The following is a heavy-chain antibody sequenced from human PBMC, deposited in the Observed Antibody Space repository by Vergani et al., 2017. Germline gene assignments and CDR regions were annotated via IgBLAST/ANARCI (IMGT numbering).Heavy chain of an antibody. Sequence: QLQLQESGPGLVKPSETLSLTCTVSGGPIISSNYYWGWIRQPPGKGLEWIGTIYYSGSTYYNLSLKSRVTISVDTSKNQFSLKLSSVTAADTAVYCCARPNQYRGDYYYMDVWGKAATVTVSS. D-gene: IGHD5-18*01. J-gene: IGHJ6*03. V-gene: IGHV4-39*01. CDR2: IYYSGST. CDR3: ARPNQYRGDYYYMDV. CDR1: GGPIISSNYY.